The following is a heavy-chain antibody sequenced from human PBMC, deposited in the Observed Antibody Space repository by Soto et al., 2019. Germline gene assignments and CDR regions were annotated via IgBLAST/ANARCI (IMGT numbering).Heavy chain of an antibody. D-gene: IGHD6-13*01. Sequence: GALRLSCAASGFTFSSYSMNWVRQAPGKGLEWVSSISSSSSYIYYADSVKGRFTISRDNAKNSLYLQMNSLRAEDTAVYYCARRQQLAPIQCIAAASYIDYWGQGTLVTVSS. V-gene: IGHV3-21*01. CDR1: GFTFSSYS. CDR2: ISSSSSYI. CDR3: ARRQQLAPIQCIAAASYIDY. J-gene: IGHJ4*02.